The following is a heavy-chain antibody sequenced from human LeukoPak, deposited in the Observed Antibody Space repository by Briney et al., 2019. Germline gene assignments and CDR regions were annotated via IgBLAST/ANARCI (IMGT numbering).Heavy chain of an antibody. D-gene: IGHD5-24*01. J-gene: IGHJ4*02. CDR2: IGIDSGNT. CDR1: GFIFGDYS. Sequence: GGSLRLSCAASGFIFGDYSMNWVRQPPGKGLEWISYIGIDSGNTKYADSVKGRFTISADDAKNSLYLQMNSLRVEDTAVYYCARDHNFAFDNWGQGTLVTVCS. V-gene: IGHV3-11*06. CDR3: ARDHNFAFDN.